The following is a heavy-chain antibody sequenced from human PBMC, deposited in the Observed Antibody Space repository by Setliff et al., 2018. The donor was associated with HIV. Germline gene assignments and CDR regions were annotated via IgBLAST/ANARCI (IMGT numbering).Heavy chain of an antibody. D-gene: IGHD5-12*01. CDR3: ASDISPDDGYNRLHYFDY. J-gene: IGHJ4*02. CDR2: IYWSGLT. CDR1: GGSFNGYS. Sequence: SETLSLTCAVYGGSFNGYSWTWIRQPPGKGLEWIGSIYWSGLTFYNPSHKSRVTISVDTSKNQFSLRLNSVTTADTAVYYCASDISPDDGYNRLHYFDYWGQGTLVTVSS. V-gene: IGHV4-34*01.